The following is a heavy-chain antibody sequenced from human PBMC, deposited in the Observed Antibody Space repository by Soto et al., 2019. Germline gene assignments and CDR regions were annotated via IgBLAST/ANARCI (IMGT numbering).Heavy chain of an antibody. V-gene: IGHV4-59*08. CDR3: ARLKYYYGSGSPFDY. Sequence: GSTNYTPSLKSRVTISVDTSKNQFSLKLNSVTAADTAVYYCARLKYYYGSGSPFDYWGQGTLVTVSS. J-gene: IGHJ4*02. CDR2: GST. D-gene: IGHD3-10*01.